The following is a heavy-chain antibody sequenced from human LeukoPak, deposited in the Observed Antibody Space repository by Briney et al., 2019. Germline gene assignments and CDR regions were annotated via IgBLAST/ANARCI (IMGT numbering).Heavy chain of an antibody. Sequence: SETLSLTCTVSGGSISSYYWSWIRQPPGKGLEWIGYVYYSGRTNYNPSLKSRVTISVDTSKNQFSLKLTSVSAADTAVYYCATDGGNRCSRLQNYNYDGNNVWDQGTTVTVS. J-gene: IGHJ6*02. V-gene: IGHV4-59*01. D-gene: IGHD3-16*01. CDR2: VYYSGRT. CDR3: ATDGGNRCSRLQNYNYDGNNV. CDR1: GGSISSYY.